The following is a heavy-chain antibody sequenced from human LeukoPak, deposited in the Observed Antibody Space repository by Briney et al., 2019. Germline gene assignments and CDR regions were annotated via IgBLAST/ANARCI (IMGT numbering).Heavy chain of an antibody. V-gene: IGHV1-18*01. CDR2: ISAYNGNT. D-gene: IGHD6-13*01. CDR3: ARELGWYFDL. J-gene: IGHJ2*01. Sequence: ASVKVSCKASGGTSSSYAISWVRQAPGQGLEWMGWISAYNGNTNYAQKLQGRVTMTTDTSTSTAYMELRSLRSDDTAVYYCARELGWYFDLWGRGTLVTVSS. CDR1: GGTSSSYA.